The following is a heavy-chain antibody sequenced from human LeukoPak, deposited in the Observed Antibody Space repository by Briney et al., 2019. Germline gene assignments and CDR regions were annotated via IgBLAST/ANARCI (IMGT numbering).Heavy chain of an antibody. CDR1: GFTFSSYA. D-gene: IGHD6-6*01. CDR3: ASGGRPFY. J-gene: IGHJ4*02. CDR2: INEDGSDK. Sequence: GGSLRLSCAASGFTFSSYAMSWVRQAPGKGLEWVANINEDGSDKYYVDSVKGRFAISRDNAKNSLYLQVNSLRAEDTAVYYCASGGRPFYWGQGTLVTVSS. V-gene: IGHV3-7*01.